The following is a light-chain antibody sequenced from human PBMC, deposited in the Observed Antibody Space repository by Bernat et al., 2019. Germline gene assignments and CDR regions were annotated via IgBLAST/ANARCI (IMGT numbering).Light chain of an antibody. Sequence: QAGLTQPPSMSKGLRQTATLTCTGNIDNVGYQGAAWLQQHQGHPPKLLSYRNNLRPSGISERFPAARSGNTASLTITGLQPEDEADYYCSAWDASLSAWVFGGGTKLTVL. CDR2: RNN. CDR3: SAWDASLSAWV. V-gene: IGLV10-54*01. CDR1: IDNVGYQG. J-gene: IGLJ3*02.